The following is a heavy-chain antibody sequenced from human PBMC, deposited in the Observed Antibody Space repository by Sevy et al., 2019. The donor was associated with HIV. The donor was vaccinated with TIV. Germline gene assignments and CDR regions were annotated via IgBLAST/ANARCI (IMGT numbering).Heavy chain of an antibody. Sequence: GESLKFSCKGSGYSFTSYWIGWVRQMPGKGLEWMGIIYPGDSDTRYSPSFQGQVTISADKSISTTYLQWSSLKASDTAMYYCARFGYSSGWHFDYWGQGTLVTVSS. D-gene: IGHD6-19*01. J-gene: IGHJ4*02. CDR3: ARFGYSSGWHFDY. V-gene: IGHV5-51*01. CDR1: GYSFTSYW. CDR2: IYPGDSDT.